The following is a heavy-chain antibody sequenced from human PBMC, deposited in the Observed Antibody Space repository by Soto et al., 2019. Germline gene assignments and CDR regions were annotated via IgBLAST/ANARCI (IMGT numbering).Heavy chain of an antibody. D-gene: IGHD5-18*01. J-gene: IGHJ4*02. V-gene: IGHV3-30*03. Sequence: QAQLVESGGGVVQPGRSLRLSCAASGFTFSSYGMHWVRQAPGTGLEWVAVISYDGGLQHYADSVKGRFTISRDNSKNTVLLQMSGLRAEDTAVYYCVSDRGYGHASVPYSWGQGTLVSVSS. CDR1: GFTFSSYG. CDR3: VSDRGYGHASVPYS. CDR2: ISYDGGLQ.